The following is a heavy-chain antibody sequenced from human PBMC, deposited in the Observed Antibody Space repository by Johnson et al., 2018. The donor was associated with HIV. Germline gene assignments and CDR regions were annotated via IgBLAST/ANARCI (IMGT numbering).Heavy chain of an antibody. CDR2: ISWNSGSI. V-gene: IGHV3-9*01. Sequence: VQLVESGGGLVQPGRSLRLSCAASGFNFDDYAMHWVRQAPGKGLEWVSGISWNSGSIGYADSVRGRFTISRDDARNTLYLQMNSLRIEDTGLYYCAKDGDDGDGPDGTKGAFDIWGQGTMVTVSS. CDR3: AKDGDDGDGPDGTKGAFDI. J-gene: IGHJ3*02. D-gene: IGHD5-24*01. CDR1: GFNFDDYA.